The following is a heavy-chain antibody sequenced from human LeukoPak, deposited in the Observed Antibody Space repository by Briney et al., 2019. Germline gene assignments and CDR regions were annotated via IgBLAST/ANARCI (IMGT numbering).Heavy chain of an antibody. CDR2: IIPIFGTA. V-gene: IGHV1-69*01. D-gene: IGHD3-10*01. CDR1: GGTFSSYA. Sequence: GSSVKVSCKASGGTFSSYAISWVRQAPGQGLEWMGGIIPIFGTANYAQKFQGRVTITADESTSTAYMELSSLRSEDTAVYYCARALSTMVRGVYYYYGMDVWAKGPRSPSPQ. CDR3: ARALSTMVRGVYYYYGMDV. J-gene: IGHJ6*04.